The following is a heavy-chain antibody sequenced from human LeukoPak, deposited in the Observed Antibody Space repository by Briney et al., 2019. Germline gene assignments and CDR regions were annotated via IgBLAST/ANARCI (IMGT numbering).Heavy chain of an antibody. V-gene: IGHV1-3*01. CDR1: GYTFTSYA. Sequence: ASEKVSCKASGYTFTSYAMHWVRQAPGQRLEWTGWINAGNGNTKYSQKFQGRVTITRDTSASTAYMELSSLRSEDTAVYYCARGVLRMTTVTPFDYWGQGTLVTVSS. J-gene: IGHJ4*02. D-gene: IGHD4-17*01. CDR2: INAGNGNT. CDR3: ARGVLRMTTVTPFDY.